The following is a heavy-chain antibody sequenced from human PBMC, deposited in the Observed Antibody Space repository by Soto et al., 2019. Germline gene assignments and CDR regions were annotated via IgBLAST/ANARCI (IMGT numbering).Heavy chain of an antibody. J-gene: IGHJ4*02. V-gene: IGHV5-51*01. CDR3: ARHDLIFTQQLVMGQEIGIDY. Sequence: PGESLKISCKGSGYSFTSYWIGWVRQMPGKGLEWMGIIYPGDSDTRYSPSFQGQVTVSADKSISTAYLQWSSLKASDTAMYYCARHDLIFTQQLVMGQEIGIDYWGQGTLVTVSS. D-gene: IGHD6-13*01. CDR1: GYSFTSYW. CDR2: IYPGDSDT.